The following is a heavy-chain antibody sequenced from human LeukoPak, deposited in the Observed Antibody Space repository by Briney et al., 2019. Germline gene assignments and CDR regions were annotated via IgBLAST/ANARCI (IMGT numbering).Heavy chain of an antibody. D-gene: IGHD2-15*01. J-gene: IGHJ5*02. CDR3: ARVVNWFDP. CDR1: GVIFNNFA. V-gene: IGHV3-30-3*01. CDR2: VSYDGSNK. Sequence: PGGSLRLSCAPSGVIFNNFAFHWVRQAPGKGLEWIAAVSYDGSNKYYADSVRGRLTISRDNSKNTLYLQMNSLRAEDTAVYYCARVVNWFDPWGQGTLVTVSS.